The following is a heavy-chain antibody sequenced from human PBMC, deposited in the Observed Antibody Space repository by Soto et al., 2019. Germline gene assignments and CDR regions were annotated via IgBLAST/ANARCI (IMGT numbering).Heavy chain of an antibody. Sequence: GESLKISCTGFGYTFTTFWISWVRQMPVKGLEWMGRIDPRDSYVNYSPSFQGHVTISLDKSISTAYLQWGSLKASDTAMYYCARLFCSTTTCDSWFDPWGQGTLVTVSS. CDR1: GYTFTTFW. CDR2: IDPRDSYV. V-gene: IGHV5-10-1*01. CDR3: ARLFCSTTTCDSWFDP. J-gene: IGHJ5*02. D-gene: IGHD2-2*01.